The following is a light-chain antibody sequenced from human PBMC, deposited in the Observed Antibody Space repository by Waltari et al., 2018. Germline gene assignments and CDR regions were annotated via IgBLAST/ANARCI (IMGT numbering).Light chain of an antibody. CDR2: EVN. Sequence: QSALTQPPSASGSPGQSVTISCTGTSSDVGGYKFVSWYQQHPGRAPKLMIYEVNQRPSGVPDRFSGSKSGNTASLTVSGLQAEDEADDYCSSYAGSNNLVFGTGTKVTVL. V-gene: IGLV2-8*01. CDR1: SSDVGGYKF. J-gene: IGLJ1*01. CDR3: SSYAGSNNLV.